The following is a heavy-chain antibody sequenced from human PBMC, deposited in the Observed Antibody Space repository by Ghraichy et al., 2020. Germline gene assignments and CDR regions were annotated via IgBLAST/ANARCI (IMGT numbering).Heavy chain of an antibody. Sequence: GGSLRLSCVASGFTFSDYWMTWVRQAPGKGLDWLGDIQQDGSEIKYVDSVRGRFTISRDNARNSVYLQMNSLRADDTGVYYCARDVRWFDYWGQGTLVGVSS. D-gene: IGHD3-10*02. J-gene: IGHJ4*02. CDR1: GFTFSDYW. V-gene: IGHV3-7*01. CDR3: ARDVRWFDY. CDR2: IQQDGSEI.